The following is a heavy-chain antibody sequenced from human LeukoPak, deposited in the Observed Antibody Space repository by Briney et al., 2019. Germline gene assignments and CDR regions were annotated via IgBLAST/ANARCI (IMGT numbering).Heavy chain of an antibody. V-gene: IGHV1-24*01. Sequence: ASVTVSCKVSGYTLTELSMHRVRQAPGKGLEWMGGFDPEDGETIYAQKFQGRVTMTEDTSTDTAYMELSSLRSEDTAVYYCATGVVVPAAVFDYWGQGTLVTVSS. CDR2: FDPEDGET. CDR3: ATGVVVPAAVFDY. J-gene: IGHJ4*02. CDR1: GYTLTELS. D-gene: IGHD2-2*01.